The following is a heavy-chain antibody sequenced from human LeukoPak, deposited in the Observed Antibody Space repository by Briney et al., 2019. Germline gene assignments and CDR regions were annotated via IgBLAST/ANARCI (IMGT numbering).Heavy chain of an antibody. Sequence: PGGSLRLSCAASGFTISSSWLSWGRHPPGKGLEWVAKIQGDRSEYHYVDSVKGRFTISRDNAKNSLYLQMNSLRAEDTALYFCARDGTDAGAGKALDLWGQGTTVTVSS. J-gene: IGHJ3*01. CDR2: IQGDRSEY. D-gene: IGHD1-26*01. CDR1: GFTISSSW. V-gene: IGHV3-7*01. CDR3: ARDGTDAGAGKALDL.